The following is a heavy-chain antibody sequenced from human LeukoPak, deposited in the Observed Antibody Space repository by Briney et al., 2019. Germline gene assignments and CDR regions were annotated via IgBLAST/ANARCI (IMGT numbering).Heavy chain of an antibody. D-gene: IGHD5-18*01. V-gene: IGHV1-3*01. J-gene: IGHJ4*02. CDR3: ARDFIRQQLWFDY. Sequence: GASVKVSCKASGYTFTSYAMHWVRQAPGQRLEWMGWINAGNGNTKYSQRFQGRVTITRDTSASTAYMELSSLRSEDTAVYYCARDFIRQQLWFDYWGQGTLVTVSS. CDR1: GYTFTSYA. CDR2: INAGNGNT.